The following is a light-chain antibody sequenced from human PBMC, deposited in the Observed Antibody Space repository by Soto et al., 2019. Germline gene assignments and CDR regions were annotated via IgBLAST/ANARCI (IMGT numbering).Light chain of an antibody. CDR3: QQYGTSPLT. J-gene: IGKJ1*01. V-gene: IGKV3-15*01. Sequence: EILMTQSPGTLSVSPGERATLSCRASQSVSRNLAWYQQKPGQAPRLLIYGASTRATGLPARFSGSGSGTEFTLTISSLQSEDFAVYYCQQYGTSPLTFGQGTSVEIK. CDR1: QSVSRN. CDR2: GAS.